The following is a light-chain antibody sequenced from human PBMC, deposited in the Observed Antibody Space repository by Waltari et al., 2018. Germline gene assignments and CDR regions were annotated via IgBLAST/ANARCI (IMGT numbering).Light chain of an antibody. CDR2: EVS. CDR1: QSLLHSDGKTY. Sequence: DVVLPQSPRSLSVTPGQPASISCKSTQSLLHSDGKTYSYWYLQRPGQSPQLLMYEVSRRFSGVPDRFSASGSGTDFTLRISRVEAEDAAVYYCMQGIHLPWTFGHGTKVEI. V-gene: IGKV2-29*02. CDR3: MQGIHLPWT. J-gene: IGKJ1*01.